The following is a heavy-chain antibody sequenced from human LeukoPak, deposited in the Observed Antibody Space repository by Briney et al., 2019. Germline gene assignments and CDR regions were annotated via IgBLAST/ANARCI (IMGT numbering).Heavy chain of an antibody. CDR3: ARGGDIVVVVAAKDDAFDI. V-gene: IGHV4-61*05. D-gene: IGHD2-15*01. Sequence: SETLSLTCTVSGGSMSSSSYYWGWIRQPPGKGLEWIGYIYYSGSTNYNPSLKSRVTISVDTSKNQFSLKLSSVTAADTAVYYCARGGDIVVVVAAKDDAFDIWGQGTMVTVSS. J-gene: IGHJ3*02. CDR2: IYYSGST. CDR1: GGSMSSSSYY.